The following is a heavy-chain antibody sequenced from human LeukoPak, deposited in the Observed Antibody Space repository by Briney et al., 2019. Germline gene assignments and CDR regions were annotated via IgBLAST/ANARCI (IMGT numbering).Heavy chain of an antibody. Sequence: PGESLRLSCTASGFTFSDYWMHWVRQAPGKGLVWVSRINSDGSRTNYADCVKGRFTISRDNAKNTVFLQMNSLTAEDAAVYYCARVITGSTYGQFDFWGQGALATVSS. CDR2: INSDGSRT. J-gene: IGHJ4*02. CDR3: ARVITGSTYGQFDF. CDR1: GFTFSDYW. V-gene: IGHV3-74*01. D-gene: IGHD5-18*01.